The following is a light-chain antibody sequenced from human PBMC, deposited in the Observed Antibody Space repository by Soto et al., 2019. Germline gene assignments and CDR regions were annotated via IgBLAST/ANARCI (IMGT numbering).Light chain of an antibody. Sequence: ESVISLSPCTVSVSTEEGDTLSCRASQTVSNNLAWYQQKPGQAPRLLIYGASTRATGIPARFSGSGSGTEFTLTISSLQSEDFAVYYCQLYTNLPRPFAQGTMVDIK. CDR1: QTVSNN. CDR3: QLYTNLPRP. V-gene: IGKV3-15*01. CDR2: GAS. J-gene: IGKJ1*01.